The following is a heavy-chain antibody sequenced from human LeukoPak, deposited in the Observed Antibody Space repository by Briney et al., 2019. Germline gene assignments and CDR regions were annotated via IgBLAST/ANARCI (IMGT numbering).Heavy chain of an antibody. Sequence: SVKLSCKVSGYTFTSYAISWVRQTPEQGHEWMGWITAYNGNTNYAQKPQGRVTMTTDTSTSTGYMEPRSLRADDWAVYYRARDGGYDILGIWGQGTMVTVSS. CDR1: GYTFTSYA. D-gene: IGHD3-9*01. CDR2: ITAYNGNT. J-gene: IGHJ3*02. V-gene: IGHV1-18*01. CDR3: ARDGGYDILGI.